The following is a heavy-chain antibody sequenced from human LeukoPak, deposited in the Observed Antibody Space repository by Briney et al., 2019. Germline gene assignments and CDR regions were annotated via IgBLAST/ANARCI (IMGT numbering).Heavy chain of an antibody. CDR3: ARGDDYGDYSYFDY. V-gene: IGHV3-30-3*01. CDR1: GFTFSSYA. CDR2: ISYDGSNK. Sequence: PGGSLRLSCAASGFTFSSYAMHWVRQAPGKGLEWVAVISYDGSNKYYADSVKGRFTISRDNSKNTLYLQMNSLRAEDTAVYYCARGDDYGDYSYFDYWGQGTLVTVSS. J-gene: IGHJ4*02. D-gene: IGHD4-17*01.